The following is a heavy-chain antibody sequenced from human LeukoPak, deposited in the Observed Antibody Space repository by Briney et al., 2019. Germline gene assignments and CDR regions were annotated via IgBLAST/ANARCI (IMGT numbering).Heavy chain of an antibody. D-gene: IGHD1-26*01. V-gene: IGHV1-46*01. CDR2: VHSSGGVI. J-gene: IGHJ5*02. CDR1: GYTFTSDY. Sequence: ASVKVSCKASGYTFTSDYMNWVRQAPGQGLEWMGIVHSSGGVIKYAQEFQDRLTATRDTSTSTIYIELSSLRSEDTAVYYCAGSSHQRNWFDPWGQGTLVIVSS. CDR3: AGSSHQRNWFDP.